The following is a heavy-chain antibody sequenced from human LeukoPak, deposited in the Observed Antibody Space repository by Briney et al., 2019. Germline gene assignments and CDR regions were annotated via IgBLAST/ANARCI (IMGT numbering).Heavy chain of an antibody. D-gene: IGHD1-14*01. J-gene: IGHJ6*02. Sequence: ASVKVSCKASGYTFTNYAISWVRQAPGQRLEWMGCIRTYNGDTNYAQKIQGRVTMTTDTSTNTAYMELRSLRSDDTAVYYCARERIRTPYYGMDVWGQGTTVTVSS. V-gene: IGHV1-18*01. CDR1: GYTFTNYA. CDR2: IRTYNGDT. CDR3: ARERIRTPYYGMDV.